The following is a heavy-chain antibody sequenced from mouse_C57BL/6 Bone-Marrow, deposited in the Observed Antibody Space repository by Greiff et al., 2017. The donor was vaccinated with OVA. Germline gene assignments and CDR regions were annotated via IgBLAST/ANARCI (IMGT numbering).Heavy chain of an antibody. CDR3: TRDYGTQYYFDY. CDR1: GYTFTDYD. V-gene: IGHV1-15*01. D-gene: IGHD1-1*01. J-gene: IGHJ2*01. Sequence: QVQLQQSGAELVRPGASVTLSCKASGYTFTDYDMHWVKQTPVHGLEWIGAIDPETGGTDYNQKFKGKAILTADKSSSTAYMELRSLTSEDSAVYYWTRDYGTQYYFDYWGQGTTLTVSS. CDR2: IDPETGGT.